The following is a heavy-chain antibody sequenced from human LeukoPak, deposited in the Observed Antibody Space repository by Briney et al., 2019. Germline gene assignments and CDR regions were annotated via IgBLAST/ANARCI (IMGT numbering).Heavy chain of an antibody. CDR1: GGSISSYY. CDR3: ARDREDAFDI. V-gene: IGHV4-59*01. CDR2: IYYSGST. J-gene: IGHJ3*02. D-gene: IGHD1-26*01. Sequence: SETLSLTCTVSGGSISSYYWSWIRQPPGKGLEWIGYIYYSGSTNYNPSLKSRVTISVDTSKNQFSLKLSSVSAADTAVYYCARDREDAFDIWGQGTMVTVSS.